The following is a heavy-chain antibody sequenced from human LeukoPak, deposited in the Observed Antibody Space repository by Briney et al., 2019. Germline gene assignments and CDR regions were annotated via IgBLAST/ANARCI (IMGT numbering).Heavy chain of an antibody. V-gene: IGHV5-10-1*01. Sequence: GESLRISCKGSGYSFTSYWISWVRQMPGKGLEWMGRIDPSDSYTNYSPSFQGHVTISADKSISTAYLQWSSLKASDTAMYYCARHGPVHYDSSGYHYSPYYYYGMDVWGQGTTVTVSS. CDR2: IDPSDSYT. CDR1: GYSFTSYW. J-gene: IGHJ6*02. D-gene: IGHD3-22*01. CDR3: ARHGPVHYDSSGYHYSPYYYYGMDV.